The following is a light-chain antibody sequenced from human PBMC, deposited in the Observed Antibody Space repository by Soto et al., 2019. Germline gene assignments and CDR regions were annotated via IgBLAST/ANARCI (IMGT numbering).Light chain of an antibody. V-gene: IGKV3-20*01. CDR1: QSVSSSY. J-gene: IGKJ2*01. Sequence: EIVLTQSPGTLSLSPGERATLSCRASQSVSSSYLAWYQQKPGQAPRLLIYGASSRATGIPDRFSGSGSGTDFTLTISRLEPEDVGVYYCHQYGRSPYTFGQGTKLEIK. CDR3: HQYGRSPYT. CDR2: GAS.